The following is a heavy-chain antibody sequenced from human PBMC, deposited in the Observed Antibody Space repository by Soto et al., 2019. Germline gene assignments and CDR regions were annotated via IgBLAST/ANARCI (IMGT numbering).Heavy chain of an antibody. CDR2: ISYDGSNK. D-gene: IGHD6-19*01. CDR3: ARDRSSGLFDY. V-gene: IGHV3-30-3*01. Sequence: QVQLVESGGGVVQPGRSLRLSCAASGFTFSSYAMHWVRQAPGKGLEWVAVISYDGSNKYYADSVKGRFTISRDNSKNTLYLQMNSLRAEDTAVYYCARDRSSGLFDYWGQGTLVTVSS. J-gene: IGHJ4*02. CDR1: GFTFSSYA.